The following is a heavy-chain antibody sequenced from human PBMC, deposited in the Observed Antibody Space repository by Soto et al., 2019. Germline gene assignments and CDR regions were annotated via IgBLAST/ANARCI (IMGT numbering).Heavy chain of an antibody. V-gene: IGHV3-23*01. CDR3: AKDLMTTMTTYLDY. CDR2: ISGGGGST. D-gene: IGHD4-17*01. J-gene: IGHJ4*02. CDR1: GFTFSSSA. Sequence: PGGSLRLSCAASGFTFSSSAMSWVRQAPGKGLEWVSGISGGGGSTYYADSVKGRFTISRDNSKNTLYLQMSNLRAEDTAIYYCAKDLMTTMTTYLDYWGQGTLVTVSS.